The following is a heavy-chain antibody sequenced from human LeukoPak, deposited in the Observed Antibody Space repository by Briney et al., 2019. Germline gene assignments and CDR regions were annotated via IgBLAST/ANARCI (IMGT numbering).Heavy chain of an antibody. CDR2: ISADNGNT. V-gene: IGHV1-18*04. Sequence: ASVKVSCKGSGYTLSNHAFSWVRQAPGQGLEWMGWISADNGNTNHAQKFQGRVSLTTDTSTSTAYMELRSLRSDDTAVYYCTKGRYSGSLERGFDYWGQGTLVTVSS. D-gene: IGHD1-26*01. CDR3: TKGRYSGSLERGFDY. J-gene: IGHJ4*02. CDR1: GYTLSNHA.